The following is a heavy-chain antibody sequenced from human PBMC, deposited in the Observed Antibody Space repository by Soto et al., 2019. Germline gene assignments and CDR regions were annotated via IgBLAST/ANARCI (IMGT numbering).Heavy chain of an antibody. Sequence: PSDTLSLTCTVSGGSISSYYWSWIRQPPGKGLEWIGYIYYSGSTYYNPSLKSRVTISVDTSKNQFSLKLSSVTAADTAVYYCAKGLRYFDWLLYESTYYIDYWGQGTLVTVLL. V-gene: IGHV4-59*12. CDR3: AKGLRYFDWLLYESTYYIDY. J-gene: IGHJ4*02. CDR1: GGSISSYY. D-gene: IGHD3-9*01. CDR2: IYYSGST.